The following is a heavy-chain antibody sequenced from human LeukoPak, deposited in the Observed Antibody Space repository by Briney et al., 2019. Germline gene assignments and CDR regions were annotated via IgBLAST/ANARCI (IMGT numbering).Heavy chain of an antibody. Sequence: GGSLRLSCAASGFTFSSYAMSWDRQAPGKGLAWVSTISGGSGSTYCADSVKGRFTISRDNSKNTLYLQMNSLRDEDTAVYYCAKHRFESGGYHSTDWGQGTLVTVSS. J-gene: IGHJ4*02. D-gene: IGHD3-22*01. CDR2: ISGGSGST. V-gene: IGHV3-23*01. CDR1: GFTFSSYA. CDR3: AKHRFESGGYHSTD.